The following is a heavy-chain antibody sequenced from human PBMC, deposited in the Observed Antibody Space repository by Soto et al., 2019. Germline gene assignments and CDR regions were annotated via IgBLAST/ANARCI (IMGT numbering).Heavy chain of an antibody. CDR3: VADLAFCGGECHSGPGNWFGP. V-gene: IGHV4-39*01. J-gene: IGHJ5*02. D-gene: IGHD2-21*01. Sequence: QLQLQESGPGLVKPSETLSLTCTVSGGSIRTGTYYWDWIRQTPGKGREWIGRVYYSGSTEYNPSLKSRISKSGYTSKNQFSLKLNSVTAADTAVYYCVADLAFCGGECHSGPGNWFGPWGQGSLVTVSS. CDR1: GGSIRTGTYY. CDR2: VYYSGST.